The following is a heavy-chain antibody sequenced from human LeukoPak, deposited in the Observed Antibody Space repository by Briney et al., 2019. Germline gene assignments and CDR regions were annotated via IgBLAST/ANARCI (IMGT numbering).Heavy chain of an antibody. CDR3: ARGDTYNWFDP. CDR1: GFTFSSYQ. V-gene: IGHV3-48*03. J-gene: IGHJ5*02. Sequence: GGSLRLSCAAPGFTFSSYQMNWVRQAPGKGQEWVSYISSTGSTIYYADSVKDRFTISRDNAKNSLYLQMNSLRAEDTAVYYCARGDTYNWFDPWGQGTLVTVSS. CDR2: ISSTGSTI.